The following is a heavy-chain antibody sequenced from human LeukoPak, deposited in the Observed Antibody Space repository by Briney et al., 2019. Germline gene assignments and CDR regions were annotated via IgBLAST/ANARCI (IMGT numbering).Heavy chain of an antibody. J-gene: IGHJ6*02. V-gene: IGHV1-3*01. CDR2: INPGNGDT. CDR1: GYAFTNYA. CDR3: ARERWHCRVNCYSVYYYALDV. Sequence: AGVKVCCKGSGYAFTNYAVRWVRQAPGQGLEWLGWINPGNGDTKYSQNFQGRVSVTIDTAAATAYVELNSLTSEDTAVYYCARERWHCRVNCYSVYYYALDVWGQGTTVTVSS. D-gene: IGHD2-15*01.